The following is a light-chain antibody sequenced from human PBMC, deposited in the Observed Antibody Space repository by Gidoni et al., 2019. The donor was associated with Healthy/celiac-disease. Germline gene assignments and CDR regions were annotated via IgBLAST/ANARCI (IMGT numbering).Light chain of an antibody. CDR3: SSYTSSSTLGV. CDR1: SSDVGGYNY. CDR2: DVS. Sequence: QSALTQPASVSGSTGQSIPISCTGTSSDVGGYNYVSWYQQHPGKAPKLMIYDVSNRPSGVSNRFSGSKSGNTASLTISGLQAEDEADYYCSSYTSSSTLGVFGGGTKLTVL. J-gene: IGLJ3*02. V-gene: IGLV2-14*01.